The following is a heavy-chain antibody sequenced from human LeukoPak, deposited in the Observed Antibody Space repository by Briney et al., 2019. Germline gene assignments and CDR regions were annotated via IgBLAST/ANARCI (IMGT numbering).Heavy chain of an antibody. CDR1: GFTFSSYG. CDR2: IWYDGSNK. V-gene: IGHV3-33*06. D-gene: IGHD5-18*01. CDR3: AKPRGYTYAQGRDYFDY. Sequence: GGSLRLSXAASGFTFSSYGMHWVRQAPGKGLEWVAVIWYDGSNKYYADSVKGRFTISRDNSKNTLYLQMNSLRAEDTAVYYCAKPRGYTYAQGRDYFDYWGPGTLVTVSS. J-gene: IGHJ4*02.